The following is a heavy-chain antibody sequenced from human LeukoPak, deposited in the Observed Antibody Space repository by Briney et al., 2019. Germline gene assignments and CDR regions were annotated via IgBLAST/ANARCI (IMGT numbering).Heavy chain of an antibody. D-gene: IGHD4-17*01. V-gene: IGHV4-59*01. CDR1: GGSISSYY. CDR2: ISYSGNT. J-gene: IGHJ4*02. Sequence: PSETLSLTCTVSGGSISSYYWSWLRQPPGKGLEWIGYISYSGNTNYNPSLKRRVNISEEKSKKQFSLNLSSVTAADTAVYYCARKTGLRYFDYWGQGTLVTVSS. CDR3: ARKTGLRYFDY.